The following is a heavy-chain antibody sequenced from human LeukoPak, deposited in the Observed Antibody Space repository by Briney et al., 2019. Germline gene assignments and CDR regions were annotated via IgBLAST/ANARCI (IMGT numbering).Heavy chain of an antibody. CDR2: ISSRSSYI. D-gene: IGHD3-22*01. J-gene: IGHJ4*02. CDR1: GFTFSSYS. CDR3: ARGRYYYDSSGYPTPGY. Sequence: AGGSLRLSCAASGFTFSSYSMNWVRQAPEKGPEWVSSISSRSSYIYYADSVKGRFTISSDNAKNSLYLQMNSLRAEDTAVYYGARGRYYYDSSGYPTPGYWGQGTLVTVSS. V-gene: IGHV3-21*01.